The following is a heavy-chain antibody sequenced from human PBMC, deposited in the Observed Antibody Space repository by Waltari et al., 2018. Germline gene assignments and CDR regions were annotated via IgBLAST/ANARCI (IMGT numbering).Heavy chain of an antibody. CDR1: GFSLSTSGVG. J-gene: IGHJ5*02. V-gene: IGHV2-5*01. Sequence: QITLKESGPTLVKPTQTLTLTCTFSGFSLSTSGVGVGWIRQPPGKALEWLALIYWNDDKRYSPSLKSMLTITKDTSKNQVVLTMTNMDPVDTATYYCAHSPKYYDFWSGYGTYNWFDPWGQGTLVTVSS. CDR2: IYWNDDK. CDR3: AHSPKYYDFWSGYGTYNWFDP. D-gene: IGHD3-3*01.